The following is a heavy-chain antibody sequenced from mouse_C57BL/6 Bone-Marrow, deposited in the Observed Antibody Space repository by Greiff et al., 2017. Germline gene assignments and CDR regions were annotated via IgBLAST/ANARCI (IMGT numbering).Heavy chain of an antibody. V-gene: IGHV1-59*01. CDR2: IDPSDSYT. J-gene: IGHJ3*01. Sequence: VQLQQPGAELVRPGTSVKLSCKASGYTFTSYWMHWVKQRPGQGLEWIGVIDPSDSYTNYNQKFKGKATLTVDTSSSTAYMQPSSLTSEDSAVYYCARNDDYDLFAYWGQGTLVTVSA. CDR1: GYTFTSYW. D-gene: IGHD2-4*01. CDR3: ARNDDYDLFAY.